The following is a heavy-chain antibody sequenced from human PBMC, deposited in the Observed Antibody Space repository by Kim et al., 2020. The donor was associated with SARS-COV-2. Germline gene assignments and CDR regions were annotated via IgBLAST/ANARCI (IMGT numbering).Heavy chain of an antibody. J-gene: IGHJ1*01. Sequence: GGSLRLSCAASGFTFSSYGMHWVRQAPGKGLEWVAVIWYDGSNKYYADSVKGRFTISRDNSKNTLYLQMNSLRAEDTAVYYCARSYYDILTGHKRVEYFQHWGQGTLVTVSS. CDR2: IWYDGSNK. CDR1: GFTFSSYG. CDR3: ARSYYDILTGHKRVEYFQH. D-gene: IGHD3-9*01. V-gene: IGHV3-33*01.